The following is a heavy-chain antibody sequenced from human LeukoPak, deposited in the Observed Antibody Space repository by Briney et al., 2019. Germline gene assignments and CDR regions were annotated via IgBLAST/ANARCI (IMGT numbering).Heavy chain of an antibody. J-gene: IGHJ4*02. CDR2: INSDGSST. D-gene: IGHD3-10*01. Sequence: GGSLRLSCAASGFTFSSYWMHWVRQAPGKGLVWVSRINSDGSSTSYADSVKGRFTISRDNAKNTLYLQMNSLRDEDTAAYYCAKDALGGSGSYSWGTFDYWGQGTLVIVS. CDR3: AKDALGGSGSYSWGTFDY. CDR1: GFTFSSYW. V-gene: IGHV3-74*01.